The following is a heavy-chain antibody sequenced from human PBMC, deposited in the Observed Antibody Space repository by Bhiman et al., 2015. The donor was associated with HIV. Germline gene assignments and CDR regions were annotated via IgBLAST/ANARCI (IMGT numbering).Heavy chain of an antibody. D-gene: IGHD6-19*01. CDR1: GFTFSIYS. J-gene: IGHJ6*03. V-gene: IGHV3-21*05. Sequence: EVQLVESGGGLVKPGGSLRLSCAASGFTFSIYSMNWVRQAPGKGLEWISYISRSSSDIYYADSVKGRFTISRDNAKKSLYLQVSSLRAEDTAVYYCARGAGELWLGLPYYYYYMDVWGKGTTVTVSS. CDR3: ARGAGELWLGLPYYYYYMDV. CDR2: ISRSSSDI.